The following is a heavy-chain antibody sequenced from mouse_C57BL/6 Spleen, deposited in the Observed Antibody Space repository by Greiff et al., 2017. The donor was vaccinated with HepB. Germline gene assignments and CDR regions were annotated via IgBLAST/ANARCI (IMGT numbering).Heavy chain of an antibody. CDR2: IYPGSGNT. Sequence: LQESGAELVRPGASVKLSCKASGYTFTDYYINWVKQRPGQGLEWIARIYPGSGNTYYNEKFKGKATLTAEKSSSTAYMQLSSLTSEDSAVYFCARDTTVVAPYFDVWGTGTTVTVSS. CDR3: ARDTTVVAPYFDV. CDR1: GYTFTDYY. J-gene: IGHJ1*03. V-gene: IGHV1-76*01. D-gene: IGHD1-1*01.